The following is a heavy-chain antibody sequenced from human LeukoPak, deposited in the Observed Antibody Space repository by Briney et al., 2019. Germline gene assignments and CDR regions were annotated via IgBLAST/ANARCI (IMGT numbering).Heavy chain of an antibody. J-gene: IGHJ3*02. D-gene: IGHD3-16*01. CDR1: GFTFSPHA. CDR2: ISGRDGTT. CDR3: AKAPQGRVWGSYSHASDI. V-gene: IGHV3-23*01. Sequence: GGSLRLSCAASGFTFSPHAMSWVRQAPGKGLEWVSVISGRDGTTYYADSVKGRFTISRDNSGNMLYLQMNSLRAEDTAVYYCAKAPQGRVWGSYSHASDIWGQGTMVTVSP.